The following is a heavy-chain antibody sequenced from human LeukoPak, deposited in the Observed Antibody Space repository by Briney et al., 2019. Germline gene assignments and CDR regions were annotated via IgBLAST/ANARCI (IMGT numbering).Heavy chain of an antibody. CDR1: GGSINSDNYY. D-gene: IGHD6-13*01. J-gene: IGHJ4*02. Sequence: SETLSLTCTVSGGSINSDNYYWGWIRQPPGKGLEWIGEINHSGSTNYNPSLKSRVTISVDTSKNQFSLKLSSVTAADTAVYYCAASSSWYSMGYYWGQGSLVTVSS. CDR2: INHSGST. CDR3: AASSSWYSMGYY. V-gene: IGHV4-39*07.